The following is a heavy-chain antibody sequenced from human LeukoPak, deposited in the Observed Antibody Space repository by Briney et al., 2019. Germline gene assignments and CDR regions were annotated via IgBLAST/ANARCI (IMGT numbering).Heavy chain of an antibody. CDR2: INPKTGTA. CDR3: ALGSGYDSNFDY. CDR1: GYTFTGYS. V-gene: IGHV1-2*02. D-gene: IGHD5-12*01. J-gene: IGHJ4*02. Sequence: WASVKVSCKASGYTFTGYSIYWVRQTPGQKLEWMGWINPKTGTANSAQKFQGRVTMTRDTSISTAYMELSRLRSDDTAAYYCALGSGYDSNFDYWGQGTLVTVSS.